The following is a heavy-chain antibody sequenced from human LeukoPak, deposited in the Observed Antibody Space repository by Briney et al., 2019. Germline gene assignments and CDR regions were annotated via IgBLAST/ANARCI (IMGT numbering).Heavy chain of an antibody. J-gene: IGHJ3*02. V-gene: IGHV4-30-2*01. CDR2: IYHSGST. CDR3: AGGTPEYAFDI. Sequence: SETLSLTCAVSGGSISSGGYSWSWIRQPPGKGLEWIGYIYHSGSTYYNPSLKSRVTISVDRSKNQFSLKLSSVTAADTAVYYCAGGTPEYAFDIWGQGTMVTVSS. CDR1: GGSISSGGYS. D-gene: IGHD2-2*01.